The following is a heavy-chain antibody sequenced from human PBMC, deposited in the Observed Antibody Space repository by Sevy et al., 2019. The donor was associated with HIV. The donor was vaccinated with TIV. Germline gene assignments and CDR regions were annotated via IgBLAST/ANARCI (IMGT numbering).Heavy chain of an antibody. CDR1: GASISNYY. J-gene: IGHJ4*02. D-gene: IGHD2-2*01. Sequence: SETLSLTCTVSGASISNYYWSWFRQPAGKGLEWIGRIYNGGNTNYNPSLKSRVTMSVDASKNQFFLNLSSVTAADTAVYYCARANFCSSTSCYDYWGQGSLVTVSS. V-gene: IGHV4-4*07. CDR2: IYNGGNT. CDR3: ARANFCSSTSCYDY.